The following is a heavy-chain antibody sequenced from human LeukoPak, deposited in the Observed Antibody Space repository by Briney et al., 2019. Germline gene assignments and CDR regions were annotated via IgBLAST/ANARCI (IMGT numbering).Heavy chain of an antibody. V-gene: IGHV3-21*01. CDR3: ARGAKIPIVIFGVITPNWFDA. Sequence: GGSLRLSCAASGLTFSSFSMNWVRQAPGKGLEWVSSIITSSSYIYYADSVKGRFTISRDDAKNSLYLQMHSLRAEDTAVYYCARGAKIPIVIFGVITPNWFDAWGQGTLVTVSS. D-gene: IGHD3-3*01. J-gene: IGHJ5*02. CDR1: GLTFSSFS. CDR2: IITSSSYI.